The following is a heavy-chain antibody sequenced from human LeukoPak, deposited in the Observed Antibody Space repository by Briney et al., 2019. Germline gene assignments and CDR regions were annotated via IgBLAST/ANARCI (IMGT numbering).Heavy chain of an antibody. CDR3: ASWDDFWSGYDFDY. CDR1: GYTFTGYY. J-gene: IGHJ4*02. CDR2: INPNSGDT. Sequence: ASVKVSCKASGYTFTGYYINWVRQAPGQGLEWMGWINPNSGDTNSAQKFQGRVTMTRDTSISTAYMELSRLRSDDTAVYYCASWDDFWSGYDFDYWGQGTLVTVSS. D-gene: IGHD3-3*01. V-gene: IGHV1-2*02.